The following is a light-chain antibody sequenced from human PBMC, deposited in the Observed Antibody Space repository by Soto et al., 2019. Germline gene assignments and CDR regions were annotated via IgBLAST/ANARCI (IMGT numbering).Light chain of an antibody. V-gene: IGKV3-20*01. CDR1: QSVRDSN. Sequence: EIVLTPSPGTLSSSPGGSVALSCRASQSVRDSNLAWFQQKPDQAPRLLIYDASSRASGIPGRFSGSGSGTDFTLTISSLEAEDVAVYYCEQYDNQQWTFGQGTKVEIK. CDR3: EQYDNQQWT. CDR2: DAS. J-gene: IGKJ1*01.